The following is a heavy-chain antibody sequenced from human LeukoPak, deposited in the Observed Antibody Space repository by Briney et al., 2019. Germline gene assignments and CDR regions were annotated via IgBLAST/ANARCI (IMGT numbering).Heavy chain of an antibody. CDR3: ARSFPLYYYDSSGSLTAFDI. J-gene: IGHJ3*02. CDR1: SVSFSGYY. CDR2: INDSGST. V-gene: IGHV4-34*01. D-gene: IGHD3-22*01. Sequence: SETLSLTCAVYSVSFSGYYWSWIRQPPGKGLEWIGDINDSGSTNYNPSVKSRVTISVDTSKNQFSLKLSSVTAADTAVYYCARSFPLYYYDSSGSLTAFDIWGQGTMVTVSS.